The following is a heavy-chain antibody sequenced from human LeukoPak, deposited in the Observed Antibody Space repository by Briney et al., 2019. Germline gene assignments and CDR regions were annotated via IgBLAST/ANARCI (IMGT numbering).Heavy chain of an antibody. D-gene: IGHD2-2*02. J-gene: IGHJ5*02. CDR1: GGTFSSYA. V-gene: IGHV1-69*05. Sequence: SVKVSCKASGGTFSSYAISWVRQAPGQGLEWMGGIIPIFGSANYAQKFQGRVTITTDESTSTAYMELSSLRSEDTAVYYCARDSAMGPAAISWFDPWGQGTLVTVSS. CDR2: IIPIFGSA. CDR3: ARDSAMGPAAISWFDP.